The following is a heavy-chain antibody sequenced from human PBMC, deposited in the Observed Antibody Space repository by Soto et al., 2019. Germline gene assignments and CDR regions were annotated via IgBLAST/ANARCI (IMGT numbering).Heavy chain of an antibody. CDR2: ISGDGINT. V-gene: IGHV3-30*18. D-gene: IGHD6-13*01. CDR3: AKAANKGQQLTSVDY. CDR1: GFNFGFFG. J-gene: IGHJ4*02. Sequence: PGGSLRLSCAASGFNFGFFGMHWVRQAPGKGLEWVAFISGDGINTQYADSVRGRFTISRDNSKNTLYLQMNSLRAEDTAVYYCAKAANKGQQLTSVDYWGQGTLVTVSS.